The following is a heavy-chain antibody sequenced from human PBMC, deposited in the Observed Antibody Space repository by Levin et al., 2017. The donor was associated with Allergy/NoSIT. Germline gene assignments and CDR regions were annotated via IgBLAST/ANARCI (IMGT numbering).Heavy chain of an antibody. CDR3: ATWNY. V-gene: IGHV3-53*01. D-gene: IGHD3-3*01. CDR1: GFTVSSNY. J-gene: IGHJ4*02. CDR2: IYSGGTT. Sequence: LSLTCAASGFTVSSNYMTWVRQAPGRGLEWVSVIYSGGTTYYADSVKGRFTISRDNSKNTLYLQMNSLRAEDTAVYYCATWNYWGQGTLVTVSS.